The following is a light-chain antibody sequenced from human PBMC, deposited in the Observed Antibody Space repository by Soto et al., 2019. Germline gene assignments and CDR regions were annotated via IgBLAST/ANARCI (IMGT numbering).Light chain of an antibody. CDR3: HQYGSSPWT. CDR2: GAS. CDR1: QSVSSSY. V-gene: IGKV3-20*01. Sequence: EIVLTQSPGTRSLSPGERATLSCRASQSVSSSYLAWSQQKPGQAPRLLIYGASSRATGIPDRFSGSGSGTDFTLTISRLEPEDFAVYFCHQYGSSPWTFGQGTKVDIK. J-gene: IGKJ1*01.